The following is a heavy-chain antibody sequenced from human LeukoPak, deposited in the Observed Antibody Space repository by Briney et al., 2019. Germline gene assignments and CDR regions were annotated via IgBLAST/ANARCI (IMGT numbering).Heavy chain of an antibody. Sequence: GGSLRLSCAASGFTFSSYWMHWARQAPGKRLVWVSRINSDGTSTSYADSVKGRFTISRDNAKNTLYLQMNSLRAEDTAVYYCARDLVTTIDSFDYWGQEPWSPSPQ. CDR1: GFTFSSYW. CDR2: INSDGTST. D-gene: IGHD2-21*02. V-gene: IGHV3-74*01. J-gene: IGHJ4*01. CDR3: ARDLVTTIDSFDY.